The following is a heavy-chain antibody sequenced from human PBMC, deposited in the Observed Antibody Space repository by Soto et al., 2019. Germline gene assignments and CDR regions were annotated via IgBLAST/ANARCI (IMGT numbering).Heavy chain of an antibody. D-gene: IGHD6-19*01. Sequence: WETLSLTCDVFGDSVNSDNYYWTWIRQPPGKDLEWIGNIYFSGSTYYNPSLNSRVTLSIDTSKNHFSLKLTSVTAADTAMYYCARHRAVAGLDYWGQGTLVTVSS. CDR3: ARHRAVAGLDY. CDR2: IYFSGST. V-gene: IGHV4-39*01. CDR1: GDSVNSDNYY. J-gene: IGHJ4*02.